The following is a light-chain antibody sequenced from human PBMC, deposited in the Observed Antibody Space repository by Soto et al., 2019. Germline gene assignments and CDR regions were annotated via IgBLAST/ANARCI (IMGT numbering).Light chain of an antibody. CDR3: QSYDRSRSGPYV. V-gene: IGLV1-40*01. J-gene: IGLJ1*01. CDR2: GNS. Sequence: QSVLTQPPSVSGAPGQTVTISCTGSSSNIGAGYDVHWYQQLPGTAPKLLIYGNSNRPSGVPYRFSGSKSGTSASLAITGLQAEEDADYYCQSYDRSRSGPYVFGTGTKVTVL. CDR1: SSNIGAGYD.